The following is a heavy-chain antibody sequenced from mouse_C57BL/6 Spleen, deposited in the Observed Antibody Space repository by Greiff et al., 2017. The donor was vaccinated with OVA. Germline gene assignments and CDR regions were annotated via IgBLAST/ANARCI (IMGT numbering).Heavy chain of an antibody. CDR1: GYAFSSSW. J-gene: IGHJ4*01. D-gene: IGHD1-1*01. CDR3: ARGGYYGSSYGYAMDY. V-gene: IGHV1-82*01. Sequence: QVQLQQSGPELVKPGASVKISCKASGYAFSSSWMNWVKQRPGKGLEWIGRLYPGDGDTNYNGKFKGKATLTADKSSRTAYMRLSSLTSEDSAVYFCARGGYYGSSYGYAMDYWGQGTSVTASS. CDR2: LYPGDGDT.